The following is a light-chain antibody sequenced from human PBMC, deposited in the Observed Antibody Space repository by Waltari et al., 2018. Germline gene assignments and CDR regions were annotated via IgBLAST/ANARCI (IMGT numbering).Light chain of an antibody. V-gene: IGKV1-39*01. CDR2: AAS. J-gene: IGKJ2*01. Sequence: DIQMTQSPSSLSASVGDRVTITCRASQSISSYLNWYQQKRGKAPKLLIYAASRLQSGVPSRFSGSGSGTDFTLTISRLQPEDFATYYCQQSYSTLGTFGQGTKLEIK. CDR3: QQSYSTLGT. CDR1: QSISSY.